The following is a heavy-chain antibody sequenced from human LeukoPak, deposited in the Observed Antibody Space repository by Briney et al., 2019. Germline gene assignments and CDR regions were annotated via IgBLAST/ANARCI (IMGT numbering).Heavy chain of an antibody. CDR1: GFTLSNYA. CDR2: IASDGKDK. V-gene: IGHV3-30*04. J-gene: IGHJ4*02. CDR3: ARDSSNWAKYYLDY. D-gene: IGHD6-13*01. Sequence: GGSLRLSCAASGFTLSNYAMHWVRQAPGKGLEWVAVIASDGKDKHYADSVKGRFTISRDNPKSTLYLQMNTLRAEDTAVYYCARDSSNWAKYYLDYWGQGTLVTVSS.